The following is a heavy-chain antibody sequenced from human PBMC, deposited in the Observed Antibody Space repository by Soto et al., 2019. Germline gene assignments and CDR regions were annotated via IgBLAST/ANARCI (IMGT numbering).Heavy chain of an antibody. V-gene: IGHV1-69*02. CDR1: GGTFSSYT. D-gene: IGHD2-15*01. CDR2: IIPILGIA. J-gene: IGHJ4*02. Sequence: QVQLVQSGAEVKKPGSSVKVSCKASGGTFSSYTISWVRQAPGQGLEWMGRIIPILGIANYAQKFQGRVTITADKSTSTAYMELSSLRSEDTAVYYCAIYGSGGSCYMRPGYFDYWGQGTLVTVSS. CDR3: AIYGSGGSCYMRPGYFDY.